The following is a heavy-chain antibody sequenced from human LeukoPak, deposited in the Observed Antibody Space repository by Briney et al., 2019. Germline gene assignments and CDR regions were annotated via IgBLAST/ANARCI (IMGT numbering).Heavy chain of an antibody. CDR1: GYTFTSYY. D-gene: IGHD2-15*01. CDR3: ASGMVAATY. Sequence: ASVKVSCKASGYTFTSYYMHWVRQAPGQGLEWMGIINPSGGSTSYAQKFQGRVTMTRDTSISTAYMELSRLRSDDTAVYYCASGMVAATYWGQGTLVTVSS. V-gene: IGHV1-46*01. J-gene: IGHJ4*02. CDR2: INPSGGST.